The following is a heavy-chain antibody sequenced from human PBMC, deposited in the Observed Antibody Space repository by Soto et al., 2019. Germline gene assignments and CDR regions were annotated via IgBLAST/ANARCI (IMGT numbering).Heavy chain of an antibody. Sequence: QVQLQQWGAGLVKPSETLSLSCAVYGQSFSGHSWAWIRQPPGKGLEWLGEINESGSTYYNPSLKSRVTISTDTSKNQFSLKLSSVSAADTAAYFCARGSGIVALPGELEDVKYDYWGQGPLVNVSS. CDR2: INESGST. V-gene: IGHV4-34*01. CDR1: GQSFSGHS. CDR3: ARGSGIVALPGELEDVKYDY. D-gene: IGHD1-1*01. J-gene: IGHJ4*02.